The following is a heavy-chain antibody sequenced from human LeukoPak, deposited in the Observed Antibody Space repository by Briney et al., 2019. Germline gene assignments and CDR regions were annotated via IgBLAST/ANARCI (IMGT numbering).Heavy chain of an antibody. CDR2: IWYDGNYK. J-gene: IGHJ4*02. V-gene: IGHV3-33*01. CDR3: ARDGGQQMEKFDY. Sequence: PGGSLRLSCVASAFTFSTYCMHWVSQAPGKGLEWVSLIWYDGNYKYYEDSVKGRLTISRDNSKNTLYLQMNSLRVEDTAVYYCARDGGQQMEKFDYWGQGTLVTVSS. CDR1: AFTFSTYC. D-gene: IGHD6-13*01.